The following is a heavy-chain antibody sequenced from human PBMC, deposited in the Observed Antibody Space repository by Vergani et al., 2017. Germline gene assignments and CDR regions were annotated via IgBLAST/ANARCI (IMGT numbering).Heavy chain of an antibody. J-gene: IGHJ3*02. D-gene: IGHD2-2*01. CDR2: IYTSGST. V-gene: IGHV4-4*09. CDR1: GGSISSYY. Sequence: QVQLQESGPGLVKPSETLSLTCTVSGGSISSYYWSWIRQPPGKGLEWIGYIYTSGSTNYNPSLKSRVTISVDTSKNQFSLKLSSVTAADTAVYYCARVRVVPAAKQPDAFDIWGQGTMVTVSS. CDR3: ARVRVVPAAKQPDAFDI.